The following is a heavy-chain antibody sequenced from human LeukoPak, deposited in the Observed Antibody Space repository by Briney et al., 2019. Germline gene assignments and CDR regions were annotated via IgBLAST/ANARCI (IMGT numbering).Heavy chain of an antibody. CDR1: GGSISSGSYY. D-gene: IGHD6-6*01. CDR2: IYTSGST. CDR3: ARVPRNSSGPVGLYYYYYMDV. V-gene: IGHV4-61*02. J-gene: IGHJ6*03. Sequence: SETLSLTCTVSGGSISSGSYYWSWIRQPAGKGLEWIGRIYTSGSTNYNPSLKSRVTISVDTSKNQFSLKLSSVTAADTAVYYCARVPRNSSGPVGLYYYYYMDVWGKGTTVTVSS.